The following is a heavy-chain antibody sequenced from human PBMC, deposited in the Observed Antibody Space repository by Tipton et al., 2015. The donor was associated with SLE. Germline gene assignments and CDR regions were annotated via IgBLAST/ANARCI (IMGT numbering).Heavy chain of an antibody. CDR2: INHSGST. CDR3: ARVRGAFDY. D-gene: IGHD3-10*01. J-gene: IGHJ4*02. V-gene: IGHV4-34*01. CDR1: GGSFSGYY. Sequence: TLSLTCAVYGGSFSGYYWSWIRQPPGKGLEWIAEINHSGSTNYNPSLKSRVTISVDTSKNQFSLKLSSVTAADTAVYYCARVRGAFDYWGQGTLVTVSS.